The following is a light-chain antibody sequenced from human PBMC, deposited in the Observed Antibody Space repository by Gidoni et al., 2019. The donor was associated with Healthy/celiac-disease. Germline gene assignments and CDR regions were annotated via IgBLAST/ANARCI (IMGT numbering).Light chain of an antibody. V-gene: IGKV1-8*01. CDR1: QRISSY. CDR2: AAS. CDR3: QQYYSYPRT. J-gene: IGKJ3*01. Sequence: AIRMTQPPSSFSASTGDRVTITCRASQRISSYLDWYQQKPGKAPKLLIYAASTLQSGVPSRFSGSGSGTDFTLTISCLQSEDFATYYCQQYYSYPRTFGPGTKVDIK.